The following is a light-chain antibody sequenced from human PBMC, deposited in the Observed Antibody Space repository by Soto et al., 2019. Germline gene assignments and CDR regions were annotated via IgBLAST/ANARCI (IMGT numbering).Light chain of an antibody. CDR2: GES. V-gene: IGKV1-39*01. CDR1: QNIGIY. Sequence: DIQMSQSPPSLSASIGDRVTITCRASQNIGIYLNWYQQRPGKAPNLLIYGESNLQTGVPSRFSASGSGTEFSLVISSLQPEDFATYFCQQSYTSPWTFGQGTNVEI. J-gene: IGKJ1*01. CDR3: QQSYTSPWT.